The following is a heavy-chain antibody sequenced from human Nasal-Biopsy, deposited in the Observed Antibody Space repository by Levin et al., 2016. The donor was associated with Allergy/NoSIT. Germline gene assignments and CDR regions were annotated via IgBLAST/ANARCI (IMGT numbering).Heavy chain of an antibody. V-gene: IGHV3-23*01. CDR2: ITGSGGST. CDR3: ARDRGHGGDFDY. CDR1: GFTFSSYA. D-gene: IGHD4-23*01. Sequence: GGSLRLSCAASGFTFSSYAMSWVRQAPGKGLEWVSGITGSGGSTFYADSVKGRFTISRDNAKNSLYLQLNSLRVEDMAVYYCARDRGHGGDFDYWGQGTLVTVSS. J-gene: IGHJ4*02.